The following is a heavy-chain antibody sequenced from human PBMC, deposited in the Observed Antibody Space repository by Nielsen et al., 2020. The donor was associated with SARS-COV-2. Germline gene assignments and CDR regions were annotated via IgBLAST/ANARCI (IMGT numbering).Heavy chain of an antibody. CDR1: GFSFSDYA. V-gene: IGHV3-23*03. J-gene: IGHJ4*02. Sequence: GGSLRLSCVASGFSFSDYAMGWVRRAPGKGLECVSVIYGTGETTYYADSVRGRFTISRDNSMNMVFLQMNSLRADDTALYYCASPFDFWGQGILVTVSS. CDR2: IYGTGETT. CDR3: ASPFDF.